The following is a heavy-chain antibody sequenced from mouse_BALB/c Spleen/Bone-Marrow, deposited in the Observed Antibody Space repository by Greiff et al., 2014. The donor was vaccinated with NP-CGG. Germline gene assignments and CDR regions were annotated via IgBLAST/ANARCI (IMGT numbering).Heavy chain of an antibody. J-gene: IGHJ4*01. Sequence: EVKLQESGGGLVQPGGSRKLSCAASGFTFSDYGMAWVRQAPGKGPEWVAFISNLAYSIYYADTVTGRFTISRENAKNTLYLEMSSLRSEDTAMYYCAREGGAMDYWGQGTSVTVSS. V-gene: IGHV5-15*02. CDR2: ISNLAYSI. CDR1: GFTFSDYG. CDR3: AREGGAMDY.